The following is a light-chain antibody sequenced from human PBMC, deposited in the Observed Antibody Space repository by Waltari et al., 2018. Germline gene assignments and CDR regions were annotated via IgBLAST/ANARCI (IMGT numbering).Light chain of an antibody. Sequence: EIMLTQSPGTLSFSPGERATLSCRASQCISRYLAWYQHKPGQAPRLLIYDASSRATGIPDRFSGSGSGTDFSLTISRLEPEDFAVYYCQKYGSLPATFGQGTKVEIK. CDR2: DAS. J-gene: IGKJ1*01. CDR3: QKYGSLPAT. CDR1: QCISRY. V-gene: IGKV3-20*01.